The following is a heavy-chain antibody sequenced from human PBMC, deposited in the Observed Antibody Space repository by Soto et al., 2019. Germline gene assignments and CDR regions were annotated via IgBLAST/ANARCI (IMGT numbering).Heavy chain of an antibody. CDR3: ATHSSGWSES. J-gene: IGHJ3*01. V-gene: IGHV5-10-1*01. D-gene: IGHD6-19*01. CDR2: IDPSDSYT. CDR1: GYSFTSYW. Sequence: RGESLKISCKGSGYSFTSYWISWVRQMPGKGLEWMGRIDPSDSYTNYSPSFQGHVTISADKSISTAYLQWSSLKASDTAMYYCATHSSGWSESWGQGTMVTVSS.